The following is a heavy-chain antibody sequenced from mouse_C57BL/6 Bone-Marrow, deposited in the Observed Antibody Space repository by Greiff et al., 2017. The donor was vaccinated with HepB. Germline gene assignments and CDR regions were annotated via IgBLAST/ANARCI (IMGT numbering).Heavy chain of an antibody. CDR3: ARYGNYVTVGYFDV. CDR1: GFTFSDYY. J-gene: IGHJ1*03. Sequence: EVNVVESEGGLVQPGSSMKLSCTASGFTFSDYYMAWVRQVPEKGLEWVANINYDGSSTYYLDSLKSRFIISRDNAKNILYLQMSSLKSEDTATYYCARYGNYVTVGYFDVWGTGTTVTVSS. V-gene: IGHV5-16*01. CDR2: INYDGSST. D-gene: IGHD2-10*02.